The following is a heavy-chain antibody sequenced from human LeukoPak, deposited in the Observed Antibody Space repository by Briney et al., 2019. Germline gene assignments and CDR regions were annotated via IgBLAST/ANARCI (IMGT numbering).Heavy chain of an antibody. CDR1: GFIFSESV. CDR3: ARRTAGAKDL. D-gene: IGHD6-19*01. CDR2: ISSTGYT. J-gene: IGHJ6*04. Sequence: GGSLRLSCAASGFIFSESVMSWVRQAPGKGLEWVAAISSTGYTDNADSLKGRFSISRDNSKDTLYLQMNSLRVDDTAIYYCARRTAGAKDLWGKGTTVTVSP. V-gene: IGHV3-23*05.